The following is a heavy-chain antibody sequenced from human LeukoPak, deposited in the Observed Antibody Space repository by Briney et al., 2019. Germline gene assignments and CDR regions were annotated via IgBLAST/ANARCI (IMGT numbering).Heavy chain of an antibody. CDR3: VRGPSP. V-gene: IGHV3-30*03. J-gene: IGHJ5*02. CDR2: ISYDGSNK. CDR1: GFTFSSYG. Sequence: GGSLRLSCAASGFTFSSYGMHWVRQAPGKGLEWVAVISYDGSNKYYADSVKGRFTISRDNSKNTLYLQMNSLRAEDTAVYYCVRGPSPWGQGTLVTVSS.